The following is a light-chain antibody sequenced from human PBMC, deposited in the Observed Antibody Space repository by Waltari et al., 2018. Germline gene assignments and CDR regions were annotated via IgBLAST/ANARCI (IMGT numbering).Light chain of an antibody. CDR3: QQYNNWPPGT. J-gene: IGKJ1*01. CDR2: RAS. Sequence: DTVVTQSLATLSMSPGERATLSCRTSQSIGSSLAWYQQRPGQAPRLLIYRASTRATGIPDRFSGSGSETEFTLTISSLQSEDIAVYYCQQYNNWPPGTFGQGTKVEI. CDR1: QSIGSS. V-gene: IGKV3-15*01.